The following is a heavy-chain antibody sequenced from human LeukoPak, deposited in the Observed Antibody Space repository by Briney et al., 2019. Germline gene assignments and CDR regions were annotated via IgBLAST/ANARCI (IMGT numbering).Heavy chain of an antibody. CDR3: ARLYYDSSGYYYGAFDI. CDR1: GFTFSSYS. J-gene: IGHJ3*02. CDR2: ISSSSSYI. D-gene: IGHD3-22*01. V-gene: IGHV3-21*01. Sequence: KPGGSLRLSCAASGFTFSSYSMNWVRQPPGKGLEWVSSISSSSSYIYYADSVKGRFTISRDNAKNSLYLQMNSLRAEDTAVYYCARLYYDSSGYYYGAFDIWGQGTMVTVSS.